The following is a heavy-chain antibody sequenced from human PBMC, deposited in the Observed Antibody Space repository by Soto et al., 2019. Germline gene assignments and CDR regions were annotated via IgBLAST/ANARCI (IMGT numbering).Heavy chain of an antibody. J-gene: IGHJ6*03. CDR1: GGSMNNYY. CDR3: VGGSGSYSFYYYYYMDV. CDR2: IYYSGST. V-gene: IGHV4-59*01. Sequence: SETLSLTCTVSGGSMNNYYWSWIRQPPGEGLEWIAYIYYSGSTNYNPSLKSRVTISVDTSKNQFSLKLSSVTAADTAVYYCVGGSGSYSFYYYYYMDVWGKGTTVTVSS. D-gene: IGHD3-10*01.